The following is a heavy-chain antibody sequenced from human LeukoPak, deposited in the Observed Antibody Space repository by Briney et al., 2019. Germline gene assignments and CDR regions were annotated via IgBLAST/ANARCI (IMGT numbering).Heavy chain of an antibody. CDR2: INHSGST. D-gene: IGHD4-11*01. Sequence: PSETVSLTCAVYGGSFSDYYWSWIRQPPGKGLEWIGEINHSGSTNYNPSLKSRVTISVDTSKNQFSLKLSSVTAADTAVYYCARGRTTETTFYYYYYGMDVWGQGTTVTVSS. J-gene: IGHJ6*02. CDR1: GGSFSDYY. V-gene: IGHV4-34*01. CDR3: ARGRTTETTFYYYYYGMDV.